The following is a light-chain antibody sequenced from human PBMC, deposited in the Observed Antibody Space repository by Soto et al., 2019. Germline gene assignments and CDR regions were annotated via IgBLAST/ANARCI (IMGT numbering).Light chain of an antibody. CDR1: SSDVGGYNY. CDR2: DVS. V-gene: IGLV2-14*01. CDR3: SSYTSSSTHWV. Sequence: QSALTQPASVSGSPGQSITISCTGTSSDVGGYNYVSWYQQHPGKAPKLMIYDVSNRPSGVSNRLSGSKSGNTASLTISGLQDEDEADYYGSSYTSSSTHWVFGGGTKLTV. J-gene: IGLJ3*02.